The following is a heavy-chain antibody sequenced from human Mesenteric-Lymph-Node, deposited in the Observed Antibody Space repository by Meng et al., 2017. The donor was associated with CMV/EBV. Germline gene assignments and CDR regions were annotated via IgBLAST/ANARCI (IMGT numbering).Heavy chain of an antibody. V-gene: IGHV3-30*02. D-gene: IGHD1-1*01. J-gene: IGHJ4*02. CDR3: ARGPTGHNYHSPPDY. CDR1: GFTVSTYG. CDR2: IRYDGSNK. Sequence: GESLKISCVASGFTVSTYGIHWVRQAPGKGLEWVAFIRYDGSNKYYADSLKGRVTISRDNSKNTVYLQMDTLRAEDTAVYYCARGPTGHNYHSPPDYWGQGTLVTVSS.